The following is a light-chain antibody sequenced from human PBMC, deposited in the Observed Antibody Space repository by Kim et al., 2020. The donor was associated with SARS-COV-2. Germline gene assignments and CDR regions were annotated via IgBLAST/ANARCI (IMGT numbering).Light chain of an antibody. Sequence: EIVMTQSPGTLSVSPGETATLSCRASQSVGNNVAWYQQKLGQAPRLLIYGASTRATDIPPRFSVAGSETEFTLTITSLQSEDFAVYFCQHYDNWPPYTFGQGTKLEI. CDR2: GAS. J-gene: IGKJ2*01. CDR3: QHYDNWPPYT. CDR1: QSVGNN. V-gene: IGKV3-15*01.